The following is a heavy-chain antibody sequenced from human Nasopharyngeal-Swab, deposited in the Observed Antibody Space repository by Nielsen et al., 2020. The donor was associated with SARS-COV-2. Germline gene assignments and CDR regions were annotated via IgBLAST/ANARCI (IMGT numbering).Heavy chain of an antibody. CDR2: IYYSGST. J-gene: IGHJ4*02. Sequence: SETLSLTCTVSGGSISSGGYYWSWTRQHPGKGLEWIGYIYYSGSTYYNPSLKSRVTISVDTSKNQFSLKLSSVTAADTAVYYCARDSGYEQGAGFDYWGQGTLVTVSS. D-gene: IGHD5-12*01. CDR1: GGSISSGGYY. V-gene: IGHV4-31*03. CDR3: ARDSGYEQGAGFDY.